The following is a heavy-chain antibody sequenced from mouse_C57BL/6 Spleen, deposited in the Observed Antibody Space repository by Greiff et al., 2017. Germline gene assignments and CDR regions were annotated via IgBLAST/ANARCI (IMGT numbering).Heavy chain of an antibody. Sequence: VQLQQPGAELVMPGASVKLSCKASGYTFTSYWMHWVKQRPGQGLEWIGQIDPSDSYTNYNQKFKGKSTLTVDKSSSTAYMQLSSLTSEDSAVYYCARSNLYYAMDYWGQGTSVTVSS. CDR3: ARSNLYYAMDY. J-gene: IGHJ4*01. CDR2: IDPSDSYT. V-gene: IGHV1-69*01. D-gene: IGHD4-1*02. CDR1: GYTFTSYW.